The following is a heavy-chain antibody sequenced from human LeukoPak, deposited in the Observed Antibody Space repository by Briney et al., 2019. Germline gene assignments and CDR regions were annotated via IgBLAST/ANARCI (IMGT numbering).Heavy chain of an antibody. J-gene: IGHJ4*02. CDR1: GGSISNYY. D-gene: IGHD5-18*01. CDR2: IYYSGST. Sequence: SETLSLTCTVSGGSISNYYWSWIRQPPGKGLEWIGYIYYSGSTNYNPSLKSRVTISVDTSKNQFSLKLSSVTAADTAVYYCARHDRIQLWLLDYWGQGTLVTVSS. V-gene: IGHV4-59*01. CDR3: ARHDRIQLWLLDY.